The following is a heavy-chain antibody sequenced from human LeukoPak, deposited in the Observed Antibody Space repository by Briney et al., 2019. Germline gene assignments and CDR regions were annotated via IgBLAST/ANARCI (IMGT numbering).Heavy chain of an antibody. J-gene: IGHJ4*02. Sequence: ASVKVSCKASGYTFTSYGISWVRQAPGQGLEWMGWISAYNGNTNYAQKLQGRVTMTTDTSTSTAYMELRSLRSDDTAVYYCAKDRGWKYADYKTVAVEHWGQGTLFTVSS. CDR3: AKDRGWKYADYKTVAVEH. CDR2: ISAYNGNT. CDR1: GYTFTSYG. D-gene: IGHD4-17*01. V-gene: IGHV1-18*01.